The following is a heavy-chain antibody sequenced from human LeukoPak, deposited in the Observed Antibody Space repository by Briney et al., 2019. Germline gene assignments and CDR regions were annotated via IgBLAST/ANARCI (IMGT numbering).Heavy chain of an antibody. CDR3: ARGRLYYYDSSGYFNWFDP. D-gene: IGHD3-22*01. Sequence: PGGSLRLSCAASGFTFSSYSMNWVRQAPGKGLEWVSSISSSSSYIYYADSVKGRFTISRDNVKNSLYLQMNSLRAEDTAVYYCARGRLYYYDSSGYFNWFDPWGQGTLATVSS. J-gene: IGHJ5*02. CDR2: ISSSSSYI. CDR1: GFTFSSYS. V-gene: IGHV3-21*01.